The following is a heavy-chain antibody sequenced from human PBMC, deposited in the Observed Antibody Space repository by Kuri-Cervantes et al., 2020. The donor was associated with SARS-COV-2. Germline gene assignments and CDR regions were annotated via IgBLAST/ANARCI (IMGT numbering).Heavy chain of an antibody. J-gene: IGHJ6*02. V-gene: IGHV4-30-4*01. CDR1: GGSISSGDYC. Sequence: LRLSCTVSGGSISSGDYCWSWIRQPPGKGLEWIGYIYYSGSTYCNPSLKSRVTISVDTSKNQFSLKLSSVTAADTAVYYCARESTGFITIFGVVTRYGMDVWGQGTTVTVSS. CDR2: IYYSGST. CDR3: ARESTGFITIFGVVTRYGMDV. D-gene: IGHD3-3*01.